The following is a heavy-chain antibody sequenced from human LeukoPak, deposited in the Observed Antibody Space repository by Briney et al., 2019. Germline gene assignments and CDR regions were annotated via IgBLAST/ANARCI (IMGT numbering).Heavy chain of an antibody. Sequence: GALRLSCAASGFTFSSYWMSWVRQAPGKGLEWVANIKQDGSEKYYVDSVQGRFTISRDNAKNSLYLQMNSLRAEDTAVYYCARVTYSYGVYYYYYYMDVWGKGTTVTISS. J-gene: IGHJ6*03. D-gene: IGHD5-18*01. CDR2: IKQDGSEK. CDR1: GFTFSSYW. V-gene: IGHV3-7*01. CDR3: ARVTYSYGVYYYYYYMDV.